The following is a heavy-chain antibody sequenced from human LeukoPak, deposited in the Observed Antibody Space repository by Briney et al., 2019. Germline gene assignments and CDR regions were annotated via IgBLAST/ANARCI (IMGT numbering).Heavy chain of an antibody. J-gene: IGHJ6*03. CDR2: IYYSGST. D-gene: IGHD3-10*01. CDR3: ARDRWGESVGIYYYYYMDV. V-gene: IGHV4-39*07. CDR1: GGSISSSSYY. Sequence: SETLSLTCTVSGGSISSSSYYWGWIRQPPGKGLEWIGSIYYSGSTYYNPSLKSRVTISVDTSKNQFSLKLSSVTAADTAVYYCARDRWGESVGIYYYYYMDVWGKGTTVTVSS.